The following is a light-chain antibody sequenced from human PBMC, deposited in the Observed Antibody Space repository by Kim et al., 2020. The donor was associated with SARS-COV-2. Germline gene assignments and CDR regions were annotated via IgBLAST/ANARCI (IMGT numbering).Light chain of an antibody. CDR3: MQGTHWPFT. Sequence: PASISFMSSQSLVYSDGNIYLNWFHQRPGQSPRRLIYKVSNRDSGVPDRFSGSGSGTDFTLQISSVEAEDVGVYYCMQGTHWPFTFGPGTKVDIK. CDR2: KVS. J-gene: IGKJ3*01. V-gene: IGKV2-30*01. CDR1: QSLVYSDGNIY.